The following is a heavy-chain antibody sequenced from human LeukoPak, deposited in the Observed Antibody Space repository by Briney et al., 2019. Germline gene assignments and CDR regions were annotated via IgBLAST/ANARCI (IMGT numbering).Heavy chain of an antibody. CDR2: INHSGST. J-gene: IGHJ4*02. V-gene: IGHV4-34*01. Sequence: SETLSLTCAVYGGSFSGYYWSWIRQLPGKGLEWIGEINHSGSTNYNPSLKSRVTISVDTSKNQFSLKLSSVTAADTAVYYCASMLPATAIHFDYWGQETLVTVSS. CDR1: GGSFSGYY. D-gene: IGHD2-2*02. CDR3: ASMLPATAIHFDY.